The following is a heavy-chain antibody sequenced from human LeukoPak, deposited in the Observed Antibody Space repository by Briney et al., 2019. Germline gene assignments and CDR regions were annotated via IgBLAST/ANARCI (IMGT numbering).Heavy chain of an antibody. J-gene: IGHJ4*02. CDR3: ARRGRIVGATRGYYFDY. V-gene: IGHV4-39*01. CDR1: GGSISSSSYY. Sequence: SETLSLTCTVSGGSISSSSYYWGWIRQPPGKGLEWIGGIYYSGSTYYNPSLKSRVTISVDTSKNQFSLKLSSVTAADTAVYYCARRGRIVGATRGYYFDYWGQGTLVTVSS. D-gene: IGHD1-26*01. CDR2: IYYSGST.